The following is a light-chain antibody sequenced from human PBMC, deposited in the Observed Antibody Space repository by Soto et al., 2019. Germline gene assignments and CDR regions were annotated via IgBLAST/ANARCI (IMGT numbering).Light chain of an antibody. CDR1: QSVSSN. J-gene: IGKJ1*01. CDR3: QQYGSSPAT. Sequence: ERVMTQCPVTLSVSPGERVTLSCRAIQSVSSNLAWYQQKPGQAPSLLIYGAFTRATGIPARFSGSGSGTDFTLTISRLEPEDFAVYYCQQYGSSPATFGQGTKVDIK. CDR2: GAF. V-gene: IGKV3-20*01.